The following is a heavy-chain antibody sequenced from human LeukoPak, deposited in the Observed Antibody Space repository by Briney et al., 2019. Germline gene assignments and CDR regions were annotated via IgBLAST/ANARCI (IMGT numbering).Heavy chain of an antibody. J-gene: IGHJ4*02. V-gene: IGHV4-59*01. CDR3: ARGRLSSGWFAHFDY. CDR2: VFYIGST. D-gene: IGHD6-19*01. Sequence: SETLSLTCTVSGGPISTYYWSWIRQPPGKGLEWLGYVFYIGSTIYNPSLKSRLTISVDTSRNQFSLKLSSVTAADTAVYYCARGRLSSGWFAHFDYWGQGTLVTVSS. CDR1: GGPISTYY.